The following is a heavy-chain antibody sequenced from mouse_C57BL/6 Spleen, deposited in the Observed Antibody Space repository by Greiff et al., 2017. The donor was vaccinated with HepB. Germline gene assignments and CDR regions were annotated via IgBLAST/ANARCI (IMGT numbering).Heavy chain of an antibody. CDR1: GYSITSGYD. V-gene: IGHV3-1*01. Sequence: EVKLQQSGPGMVKPSQSLSLTCTVTGYSITSGYDWHWIRHFPGNKLEWMGYISYSGSTNYNPSLKSRISITPDTSKNHFFLKLNSVTTEDTATYYCARNDGYYAWFAYWGQRTLVTVSA. CDR3: ARNDGYYAWFAY. CDR2: ISYSGST. J-gene: IGHJ3*01. D-gene: IGHD2-3*01.